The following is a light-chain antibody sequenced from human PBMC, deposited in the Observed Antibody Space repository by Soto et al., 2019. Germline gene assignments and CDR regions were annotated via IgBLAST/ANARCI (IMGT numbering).Light chain of an antibody. V-gene: IGKV1-39*01. CDR2: AAS. Sequence: DIQMTQSPPSLSASVGDRVTITCRASQSISTYLHWYQEKPGKAPKVLIYAASNLERGVPSRFGGSGSGTDFTLTISSLQREDLGTYYSQQSYSIPWTFGQGTKVEIK. CDR3: QQSYSIPWT. J-gene: IGKJ1*01. CDR1: QSISTY.